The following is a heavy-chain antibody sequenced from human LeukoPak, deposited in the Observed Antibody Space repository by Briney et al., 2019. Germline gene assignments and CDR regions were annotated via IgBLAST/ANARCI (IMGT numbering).Heavy chain of an antibody. CDR2: INHSGST. Sequence: SETLSLTCAVYGGSFSGYYWSWIRQPPGKGLEWIGEINHSGSTNYNPSLKSRVTISVDKSENQFSLKLSSVTAADTAVYYCARGKLRPGLDYWGQGTLVTVSS. CDR1: GGSFSGYY. D-gene: IGHD4-23*01. V-gene: IGHV4-34*01. J-gene: IGHJ4*02. CDR3: ARGKLRPGLDY.